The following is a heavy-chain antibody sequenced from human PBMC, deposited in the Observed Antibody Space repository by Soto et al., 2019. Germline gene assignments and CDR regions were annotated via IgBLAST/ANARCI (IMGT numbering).Heavy chain of an antibody. CDR3: ARPGSGSSRGARGAFDI. CDR1: GGSISSGGYY. CDR2: IYYSGST. Sequence: QVQLQESGPGLVKPSQTLSLTCTVSGGSISSGGYYWSWIRQHPGKGLEWIGYIYYSGSTYYNPSLKSRVTISVDTSKNQFSLKLSSVTAADTAVYYCARPGSGSSRGARGAFDIWGQGTMVTVSS. D-gene: IGHD1-26*01. J-gene: IGHJ3*02. V-gene: IGHV4-31*03.